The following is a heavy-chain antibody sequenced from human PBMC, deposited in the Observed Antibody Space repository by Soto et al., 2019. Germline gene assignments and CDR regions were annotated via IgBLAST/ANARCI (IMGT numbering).Heavy chain of an antibody. D-gene: IGHD6-25*01. CDR3: ARLYGFSGFDY. CDR2: ISYSGST. J-gene: IGHJ4*02. Sequence: QVQLQESGTGLVKPSETLSLTCTDSGGSISRYFWSWIRQPPGRGLEWLGYISYSGSTNYNPSLKSRVTTSVEPSKNQFSPKLSSVTAADTAVYYCARLYGFSGFDYWGQGTLVPVSS. CDR1: GGSISRYF. V-gene: IGHV4-59*08.